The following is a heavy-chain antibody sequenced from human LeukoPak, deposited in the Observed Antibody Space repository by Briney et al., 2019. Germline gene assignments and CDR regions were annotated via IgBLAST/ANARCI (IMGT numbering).Heavy chain of an antibody. CDR2: IYHSGST. CDR1: GGSISSGGYY. CDR3: ARGRSGSIDY. J-gene: IGHJ4*02. Sequence: SQTLSLTCTVSGGSISSGGYYWSWIRQPPGKGLEWIGYIYHSGSTYYNPSLKSRVTISVDTSKNQFSLKLSSVTAADTAVYYCARGRSGSIDYWGQGTLVTVSS. D-gene: IGHD3-10*01. V-gene: IGHV4-30-2*05.